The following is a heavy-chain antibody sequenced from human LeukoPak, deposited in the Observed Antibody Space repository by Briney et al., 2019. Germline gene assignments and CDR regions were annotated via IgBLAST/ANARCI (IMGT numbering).Heavy chain of an antibody. J-gene: IGHJ5*02. D-gene: IGHD5-24*01. V-gene: IGHV3-11*04. Sequence: GGSLRLSCEASGFMLNDFYMTWIRQAPGKGLEWVAYISDNGDTIYYADSVRGRFTISRDNSENSVYLQMTSLTAEDTALYYCAKDVLDDRWLQLNPYNLWGQGTLVIVSS. CDR3: AKDVLDDRWLQLNPYNL. CDR1: GFMLNDFY. CDR2: ISDNGDTI.